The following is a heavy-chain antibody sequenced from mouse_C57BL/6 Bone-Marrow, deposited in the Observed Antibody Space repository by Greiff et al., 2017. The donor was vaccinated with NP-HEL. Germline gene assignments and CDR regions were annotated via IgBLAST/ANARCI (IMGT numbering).Heavy chain of an antibody. J-gene: IGHJ3*01. Sequence: EVQLQQSGGGLVQPGGSMKLSCVASGFTFSNYWMNWVRQSPEKGLEWVAQIRLKSDNYATHYAESVKGRFTISRDDSKSSVYLQMNNLRAEDTGIYYCTAYGSRGIWFAYWGQGTLVTVSA. CDR2: IRLKSDNYAT. CDR3: TAYGSRGIWFAY. D-gene: IGHD1-1*01. V-gene: IGHV6-3*01. CDR1: GFTFSNYW.